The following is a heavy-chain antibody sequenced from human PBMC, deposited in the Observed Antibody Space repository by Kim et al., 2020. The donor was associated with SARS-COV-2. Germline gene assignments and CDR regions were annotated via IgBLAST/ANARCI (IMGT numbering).Heavy chain of an antibody. Sequence: ADHVKGRFTISRDNSKNTLYLQMNSLRAEDTAVYYCARARYFDWSYYFDYWGQGTLVTVSS. D-gene: IGHD3-9*01. J-gene: IGHJ4*02. CDR3: ARARYFDWSYYFDY. V-gene: IGHV3-53*01.